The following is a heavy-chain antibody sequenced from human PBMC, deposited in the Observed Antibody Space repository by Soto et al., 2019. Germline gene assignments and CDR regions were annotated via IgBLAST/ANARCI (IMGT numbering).Heavy chain of an antibody. V-gene: IGHV4-59*01. J-gene: IGHJ4*02. CDR1: GDSISAYS. Sequence: SETLSLTCTVSGDSISAYSWSWVRQPPGKGLEWIGNIHYNGNTKYNPSLKSRVTMSVDTSKNQFSLNLISVTAADTAIYFCARLGGYYQAFDQWGQGSLVTVSS. CDR3: ARLGGYYQAFDQ. CDR2: IHYNGNT. D-gene: IGHD3-22*01.